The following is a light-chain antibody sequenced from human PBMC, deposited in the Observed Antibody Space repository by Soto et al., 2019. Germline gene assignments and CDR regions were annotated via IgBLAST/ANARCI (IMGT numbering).Light chain of an antibody. Sequence: DNQMTQSPSSLSASAGDRVNITCRASQSISSYLNWYQQKPGKAPKLLIYAASSLQSGVPSRFSGSGSGTDFTLTISSLQPEDFATYYCQQSYSTPPTTFGQGTRLEI. CDR2: AAS. CDR1: QSISSY. CDR3: QQSYSTPPTT. V-gene: IGKV1-39*01. J-gene: IGKJ5*01.